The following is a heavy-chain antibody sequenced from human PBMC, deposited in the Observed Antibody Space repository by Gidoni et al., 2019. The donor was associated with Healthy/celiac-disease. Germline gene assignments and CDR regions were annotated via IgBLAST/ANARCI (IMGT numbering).Heavy chain of an antibody. CDR2: ISWNSGSI. D-gene: IGHD4-17*01. Sequence: EVQLVESGGGLVQPGRSLRLSCAASGFTFDDYAMHWVRQAPGKGLEWVSGISWNSGSIGYADSVKGRFTISRDNAKNSLYLQMNSLRAEDTALYYCAKGHDYGDYFDYWGQGTLVTVSS. V-gene: IGHV3-9*01. J-gene: IGHJ4*02. CDR3: AKGHDYGDYFDY. CDR1: GFTFDDYA.